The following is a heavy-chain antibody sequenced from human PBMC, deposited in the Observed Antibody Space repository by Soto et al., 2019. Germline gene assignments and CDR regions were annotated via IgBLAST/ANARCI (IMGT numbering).Heavy chain of an antibody. V-gene: IGHV1-69*12. Sequence: QVQLVQSGAEVKKPGSSVKVSCKASGGTFGSYGINWVRQAPGQGLEWMGGIIPIFGTANYAQKFQGRVTITADESTTTAYMELSSLKSEDTAVYYCARELEFTTMVRGVIKWFASWGQGTLVTVSS. J-gene: IGHJ5*01. D-gene: IGHD3-10*01. CDR3: ARELEFTTMVRGVIKWFAS. CDR1: GGTFGSYG. CDR2: IIPIFGTA.